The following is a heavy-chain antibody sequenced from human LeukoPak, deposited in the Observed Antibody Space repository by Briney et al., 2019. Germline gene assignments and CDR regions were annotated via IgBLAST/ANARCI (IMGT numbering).Heavy chain of an antibody. CDR2: IKQDGSEK. Sequence: GGSLRLSCAVSGFTFSSYWMSWVRQAPGKGLEWVANIKQDGSEKYYVDSVKGRFTISRDNAKNSLYLQMNSLRAEDTAVYSCARGPQSLFDYWGQGTLVTVSS. D-gene: IGHD4-11*01. CDR1: GFTFSSYW. CDR3: ARGPQSLFDY. J-gene: IGHJ4*02. V-gene: IGHV3-7*01.